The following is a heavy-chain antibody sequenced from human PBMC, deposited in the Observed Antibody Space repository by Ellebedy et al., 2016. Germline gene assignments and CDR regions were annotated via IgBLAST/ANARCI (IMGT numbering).Heavy chain of an antibody. CDR2: VYGNDDK. Sequence: SGPTLVKPTQTLTLTCTFSGFSLTTNQVVVGWVRQPPGKAPEWLAFVYGNDDKRYSPSLRSRLTITRDASRNQVVLTMTNMDPVDTATYYCAHRTTVTSVDYWGRGTLVTVSS. D-gene: IGHD4-17*01. CDR3: AHRTTVTSVDY. CDR1: GFSLTTNQVV. J-gene: IGHJ4*02. V-gene: IGHV2-5*01.